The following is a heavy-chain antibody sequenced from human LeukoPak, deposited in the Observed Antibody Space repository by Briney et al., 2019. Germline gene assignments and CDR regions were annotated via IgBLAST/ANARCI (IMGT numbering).Heavy chain of an antibody. Sequence: SVKVSCKASGGTFSSYAISWVRQAPGQGLKWMGGIIPIFGTANYAQKFQGRVTITTDESTSTAYMELSSLRSEDTAVYYCGTPLDLDYGGNTPSYYYYMDVWGKGTTVTVSS. CDR3: GTPLDLDYGGNTPSYYYYMDV. CDR2: IIPIFGTA. J-gene: IGHJ6*03. V-gene: IGHV1-69*05. D-gene: IGHD4-23*01. CDR1: GGTFSSYA.